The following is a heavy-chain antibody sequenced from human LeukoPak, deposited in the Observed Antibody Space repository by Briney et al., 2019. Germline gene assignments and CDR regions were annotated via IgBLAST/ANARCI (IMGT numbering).Heavy chain of an antibody. V-gene: IGHV4-59*12. J-gene: IGHJ4*02. CDR2: IYYSGSA. D-gene: IGHD1-26*01. CDR1: GGSISSYY. Sequence: SETLSLTCTVSGGSISSYYWSWIRQPPGKGLEWIGYIYYSGSANYNPSLKSRVTISVDTSKNQFSLKLSSVTAADTAVYYCATFPRGWSPYWGQGTLVTVSS. CDR3: ATFPRGWSPY.